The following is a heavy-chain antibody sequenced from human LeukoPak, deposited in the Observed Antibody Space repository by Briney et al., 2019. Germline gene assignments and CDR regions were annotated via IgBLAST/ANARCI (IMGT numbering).Heavy chain of an antibody. V-gene: IGHV4-39*01. D-gene: IGHD2-15*01. CDR2: ISYSGNT. Sequence: SETLSLTCIVSGDSISSSTYYWAWIRQPPGKGLEWIGTISYSGNTDYNPSLRSRVTISVDTSNNQFSLRLGSVTAADTAVYHCARHCCSGPAKRVFDIWGQGTMVTVSS. CDR1: GDSISSSTYY. CDR3: ARHCCSGPAKRVFDI. J-gene: IGHJ3*02.